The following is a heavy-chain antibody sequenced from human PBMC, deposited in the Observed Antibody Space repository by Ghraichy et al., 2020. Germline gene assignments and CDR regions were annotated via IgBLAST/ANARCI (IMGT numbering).Heavy chain of an antibody. D-gene: IGHD1-1*01. J-gene: IGHJ4*02. Sequence: ASVKVSCKASGYTFTSYAMHWVRQAPGQRLEWMGWINAGNGNTKYSQKFQGRVTITRDTSASPAYMELSSLRSEDTAVYYCARGTNALWPDYWGQGTLVTVSS. CDR3: ARGTNALWPDY. CDR1: GYTFTSYA. CDR2: INAGNGNT. V-gene: IGHV1-3*01.